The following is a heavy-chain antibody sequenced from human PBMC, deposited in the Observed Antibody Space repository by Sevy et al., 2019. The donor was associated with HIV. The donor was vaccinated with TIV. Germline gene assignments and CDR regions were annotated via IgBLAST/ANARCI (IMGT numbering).Heavy chain of an antibody. Sequence: ASVKVSCKASGYTFTGYYMHWVRQAPGQGLEWMGWINPNSGGTKYAQKFQGRDTMTRDTSISTAYMELSRLKSDDTAVYYCARVGMVVAAPFDYWGQGTLVTVSS. CDR3: ARVGMVVAAPFDY. J-gene: IGHJ4*02. D-gene: IGHD2-15*01. V-gene: IGHV1-2*02. CDR2: INPNSGGT. CDR1: GYTFTGYY.